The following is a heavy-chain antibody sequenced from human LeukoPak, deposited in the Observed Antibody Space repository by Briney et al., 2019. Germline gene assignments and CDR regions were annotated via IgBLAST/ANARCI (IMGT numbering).Heavy chain of an antibody. D-gene: IGHD3-22*01. CDR3: ARHKNYYDSSGYYYELDY. Sequence: PSETLSLTCTVSGGSISSYYWSWIRQPPGKGLEWIGYIYYRGSTNYNPSLKSRVTISVDMSKNQFSLKLSSVTAADTAVYYCARHKNYYDSSGYYYELDYWGQGTLVTVSS. V-gene: IGHV4-59*08. J-gene: IGHJ4*02. CDR2: IYYRGST. CDR1: GGSISSYY.